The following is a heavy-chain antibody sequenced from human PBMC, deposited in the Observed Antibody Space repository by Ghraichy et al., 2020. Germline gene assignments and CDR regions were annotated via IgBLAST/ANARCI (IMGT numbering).Heavy chain of an antibody. V-gene: IGHV4-59*01. Sequence: SQTLSLTCTVSGGSISSYYWSWIRQPPGKGLEWIGYIYYSGSTNYNPSLKSRVTISVDTSKNQFSLKLSSVTAADTAVYYCAREGSRSGWSYYFDYWGQGTLVTVSS. CDR3: AREGSRSGWSYYFDY. J-gene: IGHJ4*02. CDR1: GGSISSYY. CDR2: IYYSGST. D-gene: IGHD6-19*01.